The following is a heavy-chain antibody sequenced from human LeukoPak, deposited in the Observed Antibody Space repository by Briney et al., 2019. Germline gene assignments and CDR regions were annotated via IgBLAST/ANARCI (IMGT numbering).Heavy chain of an antibody. J-gene: IGHJ4*02. D-gene: IGHD5/OR15-5a*01. CDR1: GYTFTGYY. CDR2: INPNSGGT. Sequence: ASVKVSCKASGYTFTGYYMHWVRQAPGQGLEWMGWINPNSGGTNYAQKFQGRVTMTRDTSISTAYMELRSLRSDDTAVYYCAIYDSPLPFDYWGQGTLVTVSS. CDR3: AIYDSPLPFDY. V-gene: IGHV1-2*02.